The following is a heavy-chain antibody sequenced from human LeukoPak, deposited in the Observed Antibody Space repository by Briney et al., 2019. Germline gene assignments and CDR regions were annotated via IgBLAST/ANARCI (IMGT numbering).Heavy chain of an antibody. D-gene: IGHD2-2*01. CDR2: ISGSGVDT. V-gene: IGHV3-23*01. CDR1: GFTFNSYA. Sequence: GGSLTLSCAASGFTFNSYAMSWVRQAPGRGLEWVSTISGSGVDTYFADSVKGRFTISRDISRDTLFLQMNSLRAEDTAVYYCAKDSSPFTSAYPDYWGLGTLVTVSS. CDR3: AKDSSPFTSAYPDY. J-gene: IGHJ4*02.